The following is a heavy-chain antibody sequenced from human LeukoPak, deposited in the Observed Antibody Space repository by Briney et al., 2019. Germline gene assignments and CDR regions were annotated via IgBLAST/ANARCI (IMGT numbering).Heavy chain of an antibody. CDR1: GFTVSSNY. V-gene: IGHV3-53*01. D-gene: IGHD2-2*01. CDR2: IYSGGST. CDR3: AKDWDEDIVVVPAARDY. J-gene: IGHJ4*02. Sequence: PGGSLRLSCAASGFTVSSNYMSWVRQAPGKGLEWVSVIYSGGSTYYADSVKGRFTISRDNSKNTLYLQMNSLRAEDTAVYYCAKDWDEDIVVVPAARDYWGQGTLVTVSS.